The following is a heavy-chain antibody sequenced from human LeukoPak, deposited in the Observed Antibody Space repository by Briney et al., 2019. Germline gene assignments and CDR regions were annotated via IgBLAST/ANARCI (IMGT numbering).Heavy chain of an antibody. Sequence: SETLSLTCTVSGGSISSYYWSRIRQPPGKGLEWIGYIYYSGSTNYNPSLKSRVTISVDTSKNQFSLKLSSVTAADTAVYYCARGAAAGTDYWGQGTLVTVSS. CDR3: ARGAAAGTDY. CDR2: IYYSGST. CDR1: GGSISSYY. V-gene: IGHV4-59*01. D-gene: IGHD6-13*01. J-gene: IGHJ4*02.